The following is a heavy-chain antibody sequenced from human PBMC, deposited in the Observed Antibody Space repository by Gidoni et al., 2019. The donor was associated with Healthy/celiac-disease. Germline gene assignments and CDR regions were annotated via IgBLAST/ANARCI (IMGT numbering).Heavy chain of an antibody. CDR2: IYTSGSP. CDR3: AREVRGSGWYFLRWFDP. Sequence: QVQLQESRPGLVTPSPTLSLTCTVSGGSISSVTYYWSWIRQPAGKGLEWIGRIYTSGSPTYNPSLKSRVTISVDTSKNQLSLKLSSVTAADTAVYYCAREVRGSGWYFLRWFDPWGQGTLVTVSS. D-gene: IGHD6-19*01. J-gene: IGHJ5*02. CDR1: GGSISSVTYY. V-gene: IGHV4-61*02.